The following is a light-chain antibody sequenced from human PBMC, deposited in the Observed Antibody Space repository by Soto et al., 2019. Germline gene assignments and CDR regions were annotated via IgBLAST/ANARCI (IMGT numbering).Light chain of an antibody. CDR2: EVC. Sequence: QSALTQPASVSGSPGQSITISCTGTSSDVGDYKYVSWYQKHPGKAPKALIYEVCNRPSGVSNRFSGSKSGNTASLTISGLQAEDEADYCSSYTTSNTLVFGPGTKLTVL. CDR3: SSYTTSNTLV. V-gene: IGLV2-14*01. CDR1: SSDVGDYKY. J-gene: IGLJ1*01.